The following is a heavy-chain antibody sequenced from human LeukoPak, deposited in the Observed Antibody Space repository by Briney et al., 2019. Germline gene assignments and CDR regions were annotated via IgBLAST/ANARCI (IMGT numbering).Heavy chain of an antibody. V-gene: IGHV4-39*07. J-gene: IGHJ4*02. CDR1: GGSISSSSYY. CDR3: GSTGLPEIRWSFTS. CDR2: IYYSGGT. Sequence: PSETLSLTCTVSGGSISSSSYYWGWIRQPPGKGLEWIGSIYYSGGTYYNPSLKSRVTISVDTSKNQFSLKLSSVTAADTAVYYWGSTGLPEIRWSFTSGGKGPLVTVSS. D-gene: IGHD1-14*01.